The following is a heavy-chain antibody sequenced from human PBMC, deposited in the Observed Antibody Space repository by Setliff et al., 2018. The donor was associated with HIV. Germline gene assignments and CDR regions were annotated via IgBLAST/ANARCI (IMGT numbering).Heavy chain of an antibody. CDR1: GYSISNDYY. CDR3: ARDGSRTTGATGYYYGLDV. Sequence: TLSLTCTVSGYSISNDYYWGWIRQPPGKGLEWIASIYHSGNTYYNPSLKSRVTISVDTSKNRFSLRLSSVTAADTAVYYCARDGSRTTGATGYYYGLDVWGQGTTVTVSS. D-gene: IGHD1-1*01. J-gene: IGHJ6*02. V-gene: IGHV4-38-2*02. CDR2: IYHSGNT.